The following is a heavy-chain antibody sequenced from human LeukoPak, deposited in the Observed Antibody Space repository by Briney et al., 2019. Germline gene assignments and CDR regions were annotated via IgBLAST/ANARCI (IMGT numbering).Heavy chain of an antibody. V-gene: IGHV4-39*01. D-gene: IGHD5-18*01. CDR1: GDSIRSDSYS. Sequence: PSETLSLPCTLSGDSIRSDSYSWGWIRQPPGKGLEWIGSTYYSGSTYYNPSLKSRVTISMDASNNQFSLRLTSVTAADTAMYYCARLRYSYRYEDYWGQGTLVTVSS. CDR3: ARLRYSYRYEDY. J-gene: IGHJ4*02. CDR2: TYYSGST.